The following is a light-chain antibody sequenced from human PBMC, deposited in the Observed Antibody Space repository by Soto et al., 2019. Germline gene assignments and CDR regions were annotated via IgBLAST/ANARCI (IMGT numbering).Light chain of an antibody. J-gene: IGKJ5*01. V-gene: IGKV3-15*01. CDR3: QQYNNWPKT. Sequence: EIVMTQSPATLSVSPGERATLSCRASQSVSSNLAWYQQKPGQAPRLLIYGASTRATGIPARCSGSGSGAEVIITISSLQSEDFAVEYYQQYNNWPKTFGQGTRLEIK. CDR1: QSVSSN. CDR2: GAS.